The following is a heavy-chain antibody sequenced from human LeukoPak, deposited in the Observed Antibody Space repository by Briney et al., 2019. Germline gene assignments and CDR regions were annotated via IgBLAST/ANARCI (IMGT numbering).Heavy chain of an antibody. J-gene: IGHJ4*02. CDR3: ARSSYYYVPFDY. CDR2: IYTSGST. D-gene: IGHD3-10*02. CDR1: GGSISSYY. Sequence: SETLSLTCTVSGGSISSYYWSWIRQPAGKGLEWIGRIYTSGSTNYNPSLKSRVTMSVDTSKNQFSLRLSSVTAADTAMYYCARSSYYYVPFDYWGQGTLVTVSS. V-gene: IGHV4-4*07.